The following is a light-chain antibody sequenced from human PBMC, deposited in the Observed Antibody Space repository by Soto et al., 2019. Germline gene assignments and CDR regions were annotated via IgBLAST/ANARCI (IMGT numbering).Light chain of an antibody. CDR3: QQSSSTPFT. V-gene: IGKV1-39*01. Sequence: DIQMTQAPSSLSASVGDSVTITCRASQSITTSLSWHQQKPGKAPKVLIYGASKLQGGVPSRFRGSGSGTDFTLTISSLQPEDFAAYYCQQSSSTPFTFGPGTRVDV. J-gene: IGKJ3*01. CDR1: QSITTS. CDR2: GAS.